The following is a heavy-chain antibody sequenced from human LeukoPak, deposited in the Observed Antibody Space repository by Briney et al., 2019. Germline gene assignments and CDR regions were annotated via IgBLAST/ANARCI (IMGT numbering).Heavy chain of an antibody. D-gene: IGHD3-16*02. V-gene: IGHV3-23*01. CDR3: ATKRGGNYPFDY. Sequence: GGSLRFSCAASGFTFSSYSMNWVRQAPGKGLEWVSVTGGDGATTYYAGSVKGRFTISRDNSKNTLYLQMNSLRAEDTAVYYCATKRGGNYPFDYWGQGTLVTVS. CDR1: GFTFSSYS. J-gene: IGHJ4*02. CDR2: TGGDGATT.